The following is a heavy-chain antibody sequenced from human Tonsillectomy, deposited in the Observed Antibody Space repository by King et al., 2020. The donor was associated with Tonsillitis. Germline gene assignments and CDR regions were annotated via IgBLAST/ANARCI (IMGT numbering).Heavy chain of an antibody. CDR3: SGSYYKDNWFDP. D-gene: IGHD3-10*01. CDR1: GFTFSSYG. Sequence: HVQLVESGGGVVRPGRSLRLSCAASGFTFSSYGMQWVRQAPGKGLEWVALIWFDGSNKYYADSVKGRFTISRDNSKNTLYLQMNSLRAEDTAVYYCSGSYYKDNWFDPWGQGTLVSVSS. J-gene: IGHJ5*02. CDR2: IWFDGSNK. V-gene: IGHV3-33*08.